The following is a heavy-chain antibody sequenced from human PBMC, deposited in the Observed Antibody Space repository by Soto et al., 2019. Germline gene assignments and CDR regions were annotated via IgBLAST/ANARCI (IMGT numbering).Heavy chain of an antibody. Sequence: ASVKVSCKAPGYTFTGYYMHWVRQAPGQGLEWMGWINPNSGGTNYAQKFQGRVTMTRDTSISTAYMELSRLRSDDTAVYYCARGDFWSGYNFYYYYYGMDVWGQGTTVTVSS. V-gene: IGHV1-2*02. J-gene: IGHJ6*02. CDR2: INPNSGGT. D-gene: IGHD3-3*01. CDR3: ARGDFWSGYNFYYYYYGMDV. CDR1: GYTFTGYY.